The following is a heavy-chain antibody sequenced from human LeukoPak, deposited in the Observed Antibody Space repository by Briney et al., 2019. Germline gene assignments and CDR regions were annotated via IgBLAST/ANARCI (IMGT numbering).Heavy chain of an antibody. CDR2: IIPILGIA. CDR3: ARVPVGSSWYDY. J-gene: IGHJ4*02. Sequence: SVKVSCKASGGTFSSYAISWVRQAPGQGLEWMGRIIPILGIANYAQKFQGRVTITADKSTSTAYMEPSSLRSEDTAVYYCARVPVGSSWYDYWGQGTLVTVSS. V-gene: IGHV1-69*04. CDR1: GGTFSSYA. D-gene: IGHD6-13*01.